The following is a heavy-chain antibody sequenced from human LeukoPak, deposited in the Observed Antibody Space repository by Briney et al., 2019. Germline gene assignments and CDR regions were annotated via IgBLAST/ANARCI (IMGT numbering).Heavy chain of an antibody. D-gene: IGHD5-18*01. J-gene: IGHJ4*02. V-gene: IGHV5-51*01. CDR1: GYSFTSYW. CDR3: ARPKTLGGYNYEFEF. Sequence: GESLKISCKCSGYSFTSYWIGWVRQMPGKGMEWIGIVYPATSDTTYSPSFQGQVTISADKSSSTAYLQWSSLKASDTAIYYCARPKTLGGYNYEFEFWGQGTLVTVSS. CDR2: VYPATSDT.